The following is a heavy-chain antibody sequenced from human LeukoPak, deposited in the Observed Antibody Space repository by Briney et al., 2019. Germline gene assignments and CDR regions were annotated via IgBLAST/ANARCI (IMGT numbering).Heavy chain of an antibody. D-gene: IGHD3-9*01. CDR1: GYTFTGYY. Sequence: ASVKVSCKASGYTFTGYYMHWVRQAPGQGLEWMGRINPNSGGTNYAQKFQGMVTMTTDTSISTANMELSRLRSDDTAVYYCARDSYYDILTGYWSPGDYYYYYMDVWGKGTTVTVSS. CDR2: INPNSGGT. V-gene: IGHV1-2*06. J-gene: IGHJ6*03. CDR3: ARDSYYDILTGYWSPGDYYYYYMDV.